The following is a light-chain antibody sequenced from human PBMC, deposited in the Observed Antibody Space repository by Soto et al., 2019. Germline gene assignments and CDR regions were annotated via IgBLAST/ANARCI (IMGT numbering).Light chain of an antibody. Sequence: EIVLTQSPGTLSLSPAERATLSCRASQSVSSYYLAWYQQKPGQAPRLLIYAASSRATGIPDRFSGGGSGTDFTLTISRLEPEDFAVYYCQQCGSSPWTFGQGTKV. J-gene: IGKJ1*01. CDR1: QSVSSYY. V-gene: IGKV3-20*01. CDR2: AAS. CDR3: QQCGSSPWT.